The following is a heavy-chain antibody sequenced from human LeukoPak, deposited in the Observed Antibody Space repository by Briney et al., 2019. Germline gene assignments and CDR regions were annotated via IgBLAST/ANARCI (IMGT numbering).Heavy chain of an antibody. Sequence: GGSLRLTCAVSGFXFSTYSINWVRQAPGKGLEWVSYISSSSSTIYYADSVKGRFTISRDNAKNSLYLQMNSLRDEDTAVYYCAKETDYYHSSGYYYAYFQHWGQGTLVTVSS. D-gene: IGHD3-22*01. V-gene: IGHV3-48*02. J-gene: IGHJ1*01. CDR3: AKETDYYHSSGYYYAYFQH. CDR2: ISSSSSTI. CDR1: GFXFSTYS.